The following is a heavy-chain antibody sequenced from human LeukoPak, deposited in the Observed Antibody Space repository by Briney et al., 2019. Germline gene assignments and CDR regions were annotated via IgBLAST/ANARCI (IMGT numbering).Heavy chain of an antibody. V-gene: IGHV3-21*01. D-gene: IGHD3-9*01. CDR3: TRDPLRYLRVGHYDY. J-gene: IGHJ4*02. Sequence: GTLSLSFAASGFTFTTSAMNWVRQVPGKGLEWVSSIDYDSSHIYYAASVRGRFTISRDNARDSVYLQMDSLRVEDTAVYYCTRDPLRYLRVGHYDYWGQGTLVAVSS. CDR1: GFTFTTSA. CDR2: IDYDSSHI.